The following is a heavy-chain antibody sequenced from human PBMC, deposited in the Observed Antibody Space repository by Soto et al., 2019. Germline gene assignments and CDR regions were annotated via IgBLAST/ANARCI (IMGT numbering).Heavy chain of an antibody. Sequence: EVQLVESGGGLVQPGRSLRLSCAASGFTFDEYAMHWFRQSPGKGLEWVSGISWNSGSIGYADSVKGRFTISRDNAKNSLYLQMNSLRAEDTALYYCAKSSYDFWSGLDYWGQGTLVTVSS. V-gene: IGHV3-9*01. CDR1: GFTFDEYA. CDR3: AKSSYDFWSGLDY. J-gene: IGHJ4*02. D-gene: IGHD3-3*01. CDR2: ISWNSGSI.